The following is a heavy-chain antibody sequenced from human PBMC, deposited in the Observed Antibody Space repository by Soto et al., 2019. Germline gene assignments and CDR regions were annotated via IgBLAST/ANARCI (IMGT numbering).Heavy chain of an antibody. J-gene: IGHJ4*02. V-gene: IGHV1-69*01. CDR2: IIPIFGTA. Sequence: QVQLVQSGAEVKKPGASVKVSCKSSGGTFSSYSINWVRQAPGQGLEWMGEIIPIFGTANYAQKFQGRVTITADESTSTAYMELSSLRSEDTAVYYCARDGGRHSGGIDYWGQGTLVTVSS. CDR3: ARDGGRHSGGIDY. D-gene: IGHD1-26*01. CDR1: GGTFSSYS.